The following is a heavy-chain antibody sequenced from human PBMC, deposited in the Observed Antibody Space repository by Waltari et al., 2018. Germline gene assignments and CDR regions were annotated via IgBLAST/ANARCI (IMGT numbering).Heavy chain of an antibody. CDR2: LSSSGGTI. D-gene: IGHD1-1*01. CDR3: AREMTDNSGFDY. V-gene: IGHV3-48*03. Sequence: EVQLVESGGGLIQPGGSLRLSCAASGFTFSRYDVDWVRKAPGQGLDWISHLSSSGGTILYADSVKGRFTISRDNAKNSLYLQLNSLRAEDTAVYYCAREMTDNSGFDYWGQGTLVTVSS. CDR1: GFTFSRYD. J-gene: IGHJ4*02.